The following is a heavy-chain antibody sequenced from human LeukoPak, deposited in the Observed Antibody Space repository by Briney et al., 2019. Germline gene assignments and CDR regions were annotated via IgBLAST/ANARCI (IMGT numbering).Heavy chain of an antibody. CDR3: AKGLVATTLFYMDV. Sequence: GGSLRLSCAASGFTFSNYGMAWVRPVPGKGLEWVSAISDSGHGTYYADSVKGRFTISRDNSKNTLYLQMNSLRAEDTAIYYCAKGLVATTLFYMDVWGTGTTVTISS. V-gene: IGHV3-23*01. J-gene: IGHJ6*03. D-gene: IGHD5-12*01. CDR1: GFTFSNYG. CDR2: ISDSGHGT.